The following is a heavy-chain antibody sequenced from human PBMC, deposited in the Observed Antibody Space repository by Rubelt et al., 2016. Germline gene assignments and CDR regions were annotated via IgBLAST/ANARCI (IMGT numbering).Heavy chain of an antibody. CDR1: GYSINNGYY. CDR3: ARPTGASSASGSFLV. CDR2: FFHDGST. Sequence: QVQLQESGPGLVKPSETLSLTCTVSGYSINNGYYWGWIRQPPGKGLEWIASFFHDGSTKYNPSLKSRVTRSKDGSKKQFSLNLSSVTAADTAVYYCARPTGASSASGSFLVWGQGTLVTVSS. V-gene: IGHV4-38-2*02. D-gene: IGHD3-10*01. J-gene: IGHJ4*02.